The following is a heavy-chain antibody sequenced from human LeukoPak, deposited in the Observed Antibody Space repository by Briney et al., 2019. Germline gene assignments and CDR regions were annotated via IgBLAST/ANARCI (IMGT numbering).Heavy chain of an antibody. Sequence: GESLKISCKGSGYSFTSYWIGWVRQMLGKGLEWMGIIYPGDSDTRYSPSFQGQVTISADKSISTAYLQWSSLKASDTAMYYCARSGRYCTNGKYRSCNRVVWGKGTAVTVSS. CDR1: GYSFTSYW. CDR3: ARSGRYCTNGKYRSCNRVV. V-gene: IGHV5-51*01. D-gene: IGHD2-8*01. CDR2: IYPGDSDT. J-gene: IGHJ6*04.